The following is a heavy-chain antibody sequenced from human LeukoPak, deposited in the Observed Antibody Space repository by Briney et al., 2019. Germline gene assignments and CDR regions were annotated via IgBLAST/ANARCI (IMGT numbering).Heavy chain of an antibody. CDR2: INHSGGT. V-gene: IGHV4-34*01. CDR3: ASLRRGGYFDY. J-gene: IGHJ4*02. Sequence: SETLSLTCAVYGESFSGYYWSWIRQPPGKGLEWIGEINHSGGTNYSPSLKSRVTISIDTSKNQFTLDLKSVTAADTAVYYCASLRRGGYFDYWGQGTLVTVSS. CDR1: GESFSGYY. D-gene: IGHD3-16*01.